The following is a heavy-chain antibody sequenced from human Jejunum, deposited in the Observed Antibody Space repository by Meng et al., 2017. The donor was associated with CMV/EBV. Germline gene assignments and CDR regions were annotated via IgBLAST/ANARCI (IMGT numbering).Heavy chain of an antibody. V-gene: IGHV3-30*02. J-gene: IGHJ4*02. CDR1: GFPFTSFG. D-gene: IGHD6-13*01. CDR2: IRFDGSDQ. Sequence: ATSGFPFTSFGMTWVRQAPGKGLEWVAFIRFDGSDQFYTDSVKGRFTISRDDSKNTFFLQMNSLRPEDTAVYYCAKGPAAGHLDYWGQGTLVTVSS. CDR3: AKGPAAGHLDY.